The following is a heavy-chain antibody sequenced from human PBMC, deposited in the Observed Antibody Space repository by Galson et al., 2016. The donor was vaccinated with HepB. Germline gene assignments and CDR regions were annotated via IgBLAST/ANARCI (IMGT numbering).Heavy chain of an antibody. CDR3: ARGTETGWYGQFDY. Sequence: SLRLSCAASGITFSRHVMHWVRQAPGKGLEWVAFIWYDGSKKYYGTSVEGRFTISRDNSKNTLYLQMNSLRVEDTAVYYRARGTETGWYGQFDYWGQGTLVTVSS. CDR1: GITFSRHV. CDR2: IWYDGSKK. D-gene: IGHD6-19*01. J-gene: IGHJ4*02. V-gene: IGHV3-33*01.